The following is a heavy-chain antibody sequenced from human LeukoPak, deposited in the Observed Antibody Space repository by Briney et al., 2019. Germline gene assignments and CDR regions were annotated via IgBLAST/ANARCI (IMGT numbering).Heavy chain of an antibody. CDR3: LIPAMNY. CDR2: ISGRGDRT. D-gene: IGHD2-2*01. Sequence: GGSLRLSCEVSRFSFSSYATTWVRQAPGKGLEWVSAISGRGDRTSYADSVKGRVTISRDNSKNTLYLQMNSLRVEDTAVYYPLIPAMNYWGQGTLVIVSS. CDR1: RFSFSSYA. J-gene: IGHJ4*02. V-gene: IGHV3-23*01.